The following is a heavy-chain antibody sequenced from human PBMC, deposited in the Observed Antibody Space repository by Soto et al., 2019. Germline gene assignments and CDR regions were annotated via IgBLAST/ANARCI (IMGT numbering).Heavy chain of an antibody. V-gene: IGHV3-11*06. CDR3: ARVIRARIATPDHFDY. J-gene: IGHJ4*02. Sequence: QVQLVESGGGLVKPGGSLRLSCTASGFTFSDYCMSWIRQAPGKGLEWVSYISSSSSYTNYADSVKGRFTISRDNAKNSLYLQTNRFRAEDTAVYYCARVIRARIATPDHFDYWGQGTLVTVSS. D-gene: IGHD6-6*01. CDR2: ISSSSSYT. CDR1: GFTFSDYC.